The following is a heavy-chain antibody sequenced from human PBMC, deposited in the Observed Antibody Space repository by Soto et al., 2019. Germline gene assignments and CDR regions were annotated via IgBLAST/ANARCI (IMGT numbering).Heavy chain of an antibody. V-gene: IGHV3-30*03. CDR1: GFTFSNYG. D-gene: IGHD4-4*01. J-gene: IGHJ4*02. Sequence: QPGGSLRLSCAASGFTFSNYGMHWVRQAPGKGLEWVAVISYDGISKYYADSVKGRFTISRDNAKNSLYLEMKSLRAEDTAVYYCVRDYRNYFEFWGQGTLVTVSS. CDR2: ISYDGISK. CDR3: VRDYRNYFEF.